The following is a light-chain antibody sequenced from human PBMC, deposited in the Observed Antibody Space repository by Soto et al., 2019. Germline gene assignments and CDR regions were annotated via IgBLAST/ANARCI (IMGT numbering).Light chain of an antibody. CDR2: DVN. Sequence: QSALTQPPSASGSPGQSVTISCTGTSSDVGDYDYVSWYQQHPGKAPKLMIFDVNKRPSGVPDRFSGSKSGNTAFLTISGLQAEDEADYSCFSYAGSRVFGGGTKLTVL. CDR1: SSDVGDYDY. CDR3: FSYAGSRV. V-gene: IGLV2-11*01. J-gene: IGLJ3*02.